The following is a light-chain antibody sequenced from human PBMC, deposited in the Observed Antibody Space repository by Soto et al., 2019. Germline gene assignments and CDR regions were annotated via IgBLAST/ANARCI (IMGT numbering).Light chain of an antibody. CDR3: QTCDSTLTVCL. V-gene: IGLV1-40*01. J-gene: IGLJ1*01. CDR2: GYN. Sequence: QSVLTQPPSVSGAPGQTIAISCSGSSSDIGAGFPVHWYQQRPGTAPKLLIFSNIFGYNNRPSGVPDRFSGSKSGTSASLALTGLQAEDAADYYCQTCDSTLTVCLFGTGTKVTVL. CDR1: SSDIGAGFP.